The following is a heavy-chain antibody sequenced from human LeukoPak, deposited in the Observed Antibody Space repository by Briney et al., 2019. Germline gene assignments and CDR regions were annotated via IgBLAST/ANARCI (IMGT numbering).Heavy chain of an antibody. Sequence: PGGSLRLSCAASGFTVSSNYISWVPQAPGKGLEWVSLIYSGGSTYYADSVKGRFSISRDNSKNTLFLQMNSLRAEDTAVYYCATDAHWGQGTLVTVSS. CDR1: GFTVSSNY. J-gene: IGHJ4*02. CDR2: IYSGGST. V-gene: IGHV3-53*01. CDR3: ATDAH.